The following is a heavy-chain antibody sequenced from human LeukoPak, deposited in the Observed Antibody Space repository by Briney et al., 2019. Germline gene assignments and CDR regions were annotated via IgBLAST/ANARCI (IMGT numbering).Heavy chain of an antibody. J-gene: IGHJ3*02. V-gene: IGHV4-30-4*01. Sequence: SQTLSLTCTVSGGSISSGDYYWRSTRQPPAKGLKWIGYIYCSGTTYYNPSLKSRVTISVDTSKNRFSLKLSSVTAADTAVYYCARRNDFDIWGQGTMVTVSS. CDR3: ARRNDFDI. CDR2: IYCSGTT. CDR1: GGSISSGDYY.